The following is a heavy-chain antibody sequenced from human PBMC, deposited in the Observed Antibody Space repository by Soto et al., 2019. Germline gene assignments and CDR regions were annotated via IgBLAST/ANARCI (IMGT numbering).Heavy chain of an antibody. J-gene: IGHJ4*02. CDR3: ARGPHVLLWFGELFFDY. CDR2: INHSGST. V-gene: IGHV4-34*01. CDR1: GGSFSGYY. Sequence: SETLSLTCAVYGGSFSGYYWSWIRQPPGKGLEWIGEINHSGSTNYNPSLKSRVTISVDTSKNQFSLKLSSVTAADTAVYYCARGPHVLLWFGELFFDYWGRGTLFTVSS. D-gene: IGHD3-10*01.